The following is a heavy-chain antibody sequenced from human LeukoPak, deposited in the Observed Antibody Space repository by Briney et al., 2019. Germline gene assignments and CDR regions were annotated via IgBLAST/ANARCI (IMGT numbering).Heavy chain of an antibody. CDR2: IRYDGSNK. CDR3: AKGGGYEAQYYYYHLDV. J-gene: IGHJ6*03. V-gene: IGHV3-30*02. Sequence: PGGSLRLSCAASGFTFSSYGMHWVRQAPGKGLEWVAFIRYDGSNKYYADSVKGRFTISRDNSENTLYLQMKSLRAEDTAVYYCAKGGGYEAQYYYYHLDVWGKGTTVTISS. D-gene: IGHD5-12*01. CDR1: GFTFSSYG.